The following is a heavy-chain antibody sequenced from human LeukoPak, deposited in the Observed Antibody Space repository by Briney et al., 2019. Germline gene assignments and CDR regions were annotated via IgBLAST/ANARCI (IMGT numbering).Heavy chain of an antibody. V-gene: IGHV5-51*01. CDR1: GYSFTSYW. Sequence: GESLKISCKGSGYSFTSYWIGWVRQMPGKGLEWMGIIYPGDSDTRYSPSFQGQVTISADKSISTAYLQWSSLKASDTAMYYCARLPRYCSSTSCHFDCWGQGTLVTVSS. J-gene: IGHJ4*02. CDR2: IYPGDSDT. D-gene: IGHD2-2*01. CDR3: ARLPRYCSSTSCHFDC.